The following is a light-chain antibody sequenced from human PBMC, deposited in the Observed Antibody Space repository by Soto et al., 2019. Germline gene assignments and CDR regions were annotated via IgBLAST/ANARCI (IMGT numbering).Light chain of an antibody. V-gene: IGLV2-14*01. Sequence: QSVLTQPASVSGSPGQSITISCTGTSSDVGGYNYVSWYQQHPGKAPKLMIYGVINRPSGVSNRFSGSKSGNTASLTISGLQAEDEADYYCSSYTSSSTLVFGTGTKVTVL. CDR2: GVI. CDR1: SSDVGGYNY. CDR3: SSYTSSSTLV. J-gene: IGLJ1*01.